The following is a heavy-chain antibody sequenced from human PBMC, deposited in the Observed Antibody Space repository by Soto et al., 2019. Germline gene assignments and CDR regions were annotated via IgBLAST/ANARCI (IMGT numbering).Heavy chain of an antibody. V-gene: IGHV4-4*07. CDR1: CASISGFY. CDR2: IYATGTT. CDR3: VRDRTKTLRDWFDP. J-gene: IGHJ5*02. Sequence: SETLPVTCTVSCASISGFYWSWIRKSAGKGLEWIGRIYATGTTDYNPSLKSRVMMSVDTSKKQFSLKLRSVTAADTAVYYCVRDRTKTLRDWFDPWGQGISVTVS. D-gene: IGHD1-1*01.